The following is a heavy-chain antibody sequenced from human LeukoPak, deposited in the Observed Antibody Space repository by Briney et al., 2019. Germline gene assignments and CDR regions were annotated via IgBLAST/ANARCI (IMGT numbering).Heavy chain of an antibody. CDR2: IYTSGTT. Sequence: PSQTLSLTCTVSGHSVSSGPYVWRWVRQPAGKGLEWIGRIYTSGTTYYNPSLESRLTISADTSKNQFSLKLSSVTAADTALYYCARERAGEGALDIWGQGTMVTVSS. CDR3: ARERAGEGALDI. D-gene: IGHD3-10*01. J-gene: IGHJ3*02. V-gene: IGHV4-61*02. CDR1: GHSVSSGPYV.